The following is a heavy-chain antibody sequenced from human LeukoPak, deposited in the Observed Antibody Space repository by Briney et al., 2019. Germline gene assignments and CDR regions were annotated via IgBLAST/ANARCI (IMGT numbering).Heavy chain of an antibody. CDR2: INHSGST. CDR1: GGSFSGYY. CDR3: ARGDDYGSGSYPNNYFDY. Sequence: PSETLSLTCAVYGGSFSGYYWSWIRQPPGKGPEWIGEINHSGSTNYNPSLKSRVTISVDTSKNQFSLKLSSVTAADTAVYYCARGDDYGSGSYPNNYFDYWGQGTLVTVSS. V-gene: IGHV4-34*01. D-gene: IGHD3-10*01. J-gene: IGHJ4*02.